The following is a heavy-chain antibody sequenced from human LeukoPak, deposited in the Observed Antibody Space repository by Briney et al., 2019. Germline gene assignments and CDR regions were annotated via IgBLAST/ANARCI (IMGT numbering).Heavy chain of an antibody. CDR2: IYTSGST. CDR3: ARHRGRFWV. J-gene: IGHJ4*02. V-gene: IGHV4-61*05. D-gene: IGHD3-16*01. Sequence: PSETLSLTCTVSGGSISSSSYYWSWLRQPPGKGLEWIGYIYTSGSTNYNPSLNSRVTISVDTSKNQFSLKLSSVTAADTAVYYCARHRGRFWVWGQGTLVTVSS. CDR1: GGSISSSSYY.